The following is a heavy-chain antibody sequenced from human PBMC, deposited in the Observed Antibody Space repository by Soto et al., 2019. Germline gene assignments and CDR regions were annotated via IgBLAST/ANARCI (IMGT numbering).Heavy chain of an antibody. CDR1: GFTVSSNY. CDR3: ARDTYYYDSSGYYGRFGGMDV. Sequence: PVGSLRLSCAASGFTVSSNYMSWVRQAPGKGLEWVSVIYSGGSTYYADSVKGRFTISRDNSKNTLYLQMNSLRAEDTAVYYCARDTYYYDSSGYYGRFGGMDVWGQGTTVTVSS. V-gene: IGHV3-53*01. J-gene: IGHJ6*02. D-gene: IGHD3-22*01. CDR2: IYSGGST.